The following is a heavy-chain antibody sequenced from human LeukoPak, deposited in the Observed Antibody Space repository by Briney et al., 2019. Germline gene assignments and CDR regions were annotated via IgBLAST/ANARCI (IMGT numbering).Heavy chain of an antibody. D-gene: IGHD3-22*01. J-gene: IGHJ4*02. CDR3: ARNPDSSGYYFTD. V-gene: IGHV3-21*01. CDR1: GFTFSSYS. Sequence: GGSLRLSCAASGFTFSSYSMNWVRQAPGKGLEWVSSISSSSSYIYYADSVKGRFTISRDNAKNSLYLQMNSLRAEDTAVYYCARNPDSSGYYFTDWGQGTLVTVSS. CDR2: ISSSSSYI.